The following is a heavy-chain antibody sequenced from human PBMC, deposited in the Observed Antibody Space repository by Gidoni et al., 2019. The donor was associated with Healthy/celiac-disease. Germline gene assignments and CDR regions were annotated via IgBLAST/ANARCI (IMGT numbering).Heavy chain of an antibody. CDR3: ALGAAGLFDD. CDR2: SYWDDDK. D-gene: IGHD6-13*01. CDR1: GFSLSTSGVG. V-gene: IGHV2-5*02. Sequence: QITLKESGPTLVKPTQTLTLTCTFSGFSLSTSGVGVGWIRQHPGKALEWLALSYWDDDKRYIPSLKSRLTINKDTSKNQVVLTMTNMDPVDTAKYYCALGAAGLFDDWGQGTLVTVSS. J-gene: IGHJ4*02.